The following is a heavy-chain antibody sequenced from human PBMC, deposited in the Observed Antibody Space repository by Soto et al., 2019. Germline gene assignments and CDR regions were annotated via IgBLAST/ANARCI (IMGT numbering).Heavy chain of an antibody. CDR3: AKGGDIVVVPRF. J-gene: IGHJ4*02. CDR1: GFTFSSYA. V-gene: IGHV3-23*01. CDR2: ISGSGGST. D-gene: IGHD2-2*01. Sequence: VGSLRLSGAASGFTFSSYAMSWVRQAPGKGLEWVSAISGSGGSTYYADSVKGRFTISRDNSKNTLYLQMNSLRAEDTAVYYCAKGGDIVVVPRFWGQGTLVTVSS.